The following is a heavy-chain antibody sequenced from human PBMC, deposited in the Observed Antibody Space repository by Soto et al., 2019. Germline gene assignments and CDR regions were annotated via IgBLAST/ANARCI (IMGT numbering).Heavy chain of an antibody. CDR1: GDSITSGTFY. CDR2: LSYSGGT. J-gene: IGHJ5*02. V-gene: IGHV4-39*01. CDR3: ARHPSFCANGVCHTRWFDP. Sequence: PSETLSLTCTVSGDSITSGTFYWGWVRQPPGKGLEWIGSLSYSGGTYYNPSLKSRVTISVDTSKNQFSLKLSSVTAADTAVYYCARHPSFCANGVCHTRWFDPWGQGALVTVSS. D-gene: IGHD2-8*01.